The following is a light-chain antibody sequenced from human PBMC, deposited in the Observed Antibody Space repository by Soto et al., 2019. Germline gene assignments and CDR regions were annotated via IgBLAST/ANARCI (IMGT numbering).Light chain of an antibody. CDR3: SSYTSSSTLV. CDR1: SSNIGSNT. Sequence: QSVLTQPLSASASPGQRVTISCSGGSSNIGSNTVAWYQHLPGTAPPRLIFTAGQRPSGVPGRFSGSKSGNTASLTLSGLQAEDEADYYCSSYTSSSTLVFGGGTKLTVL. CDR2: TAG. J-gene: IGLJ2*01. V-gene: IGLV1-44*01.